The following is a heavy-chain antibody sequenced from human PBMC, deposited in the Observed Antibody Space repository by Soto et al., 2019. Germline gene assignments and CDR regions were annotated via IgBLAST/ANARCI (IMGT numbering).Heavy chain of an antibody. Sequence: QITLKESGPTLVKPTQTLTLTCTFSGFSLTTSGVGVGWIRQPPGKALEWLALIYWDDDKRYSPSLKSRLTITKATSKXXVXLXXTNMAPVDTATYYCAHSSGYDDILADYRHHYGMDVWGQGTAVTVSS. CDR3: AHSSGYDDILADYRHHYGMDV. CDR1: GFSLTTSGVG. V-gene: IGHV2-5*02. D-gene: IGHD3-9*01. J-gene: IGHJ6*02. CDR2: IYWDDDK.